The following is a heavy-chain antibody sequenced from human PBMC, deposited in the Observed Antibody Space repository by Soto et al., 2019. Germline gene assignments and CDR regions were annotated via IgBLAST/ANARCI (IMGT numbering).Heavy chain of an antibody. V-gene: IGHV4-30-4*01. CDR3: ARDSLAYCGGDCYSVYYYGMDV. Sequence: SETLSLTCTVSGGSISSGDYYWSWIRQPPGKGLEWIGYIYYSGSTYYNPSLKSRVTISVDTSKNQFSLKLSSVTAADTAAYYCARDSLAYCGGDCYSVYYYGMDVWGQGTTVTVSS. CDR2: IYYSGST. D-gene: IGHD2-21*02. J-gene: IGHJ6*02. CDR1: GGSISSGDYY.